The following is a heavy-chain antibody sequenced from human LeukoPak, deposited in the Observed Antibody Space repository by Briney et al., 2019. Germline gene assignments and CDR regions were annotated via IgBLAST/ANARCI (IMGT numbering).Heavy chain of an antibody. J-gene: IGHJ4*02. CDR2: VSYGGST. V-gene: IGHV4-39*01. D-gene: IGHD2-21*01. CDR1: GGSISSNSNY. Sequence: SETLSLTCTVSGGSISSNSNYWAWIRQPPGRGLEWIGSVSYGGSTYYSPSLESRVTISVDTSKNQFSLKLSSVTAADTAVYYCARPALWFFDHWGQGTLVTVSS. CDR3: ARPALWFFDH.